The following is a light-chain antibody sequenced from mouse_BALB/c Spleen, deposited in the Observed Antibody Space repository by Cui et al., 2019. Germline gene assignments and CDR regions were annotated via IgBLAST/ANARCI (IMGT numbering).Light chain of an antibody. J-gene: IGKJ4*01. CDR1: KKVGTN. V-gene: IGKV6-15*01. Sequence: DIVMTQSQKFMSTSVGDRVSVTCKASKKVGTNLAWYQQKPGQSPKSLIYSASHRYSGVPDRFTGSGSGTDFTLTSSNVQSEDLAEYFCQQYNSYPIFTFGSGTKLEIK. CDR2: SAS. CDR3: QQYNSYPIFT.